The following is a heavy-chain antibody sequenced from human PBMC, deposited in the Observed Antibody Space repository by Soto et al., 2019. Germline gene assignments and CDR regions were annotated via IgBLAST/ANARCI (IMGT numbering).Heavy chain of an antibody. V-gene: IGHV3-33*01. J-gene: IGHJ4*02. CDR2: IWYDGSNK. D-gene: IGHD3-16*02. Sequence: ESGGGVVQPGRSLRLSCAASGFTFSSYGMHWVRQAPGKGLEWVAVIWYDGSNKYYADSVKGRFTISRDNSKNTLYLQMNSLRAEDTAVYYCARAGNDYVWGSYPDDYWGQGTLVTVSS. CDR3: ARAGNDYVWGSYPDDY. CDR1: GFTFSSYG.